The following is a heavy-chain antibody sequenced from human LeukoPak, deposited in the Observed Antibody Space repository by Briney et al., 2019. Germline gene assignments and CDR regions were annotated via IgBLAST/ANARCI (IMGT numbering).Heavy chain of an antibody. Sequence: PGGSLRLSCAASGFTFSSYSMNWVRQAPGKGLEWVSYISSSSSTIYYADSVKGRFTISRDNAKNSLYLQMNSLRAEDTAVYCCARDVYSSSWSFDYWGQGTLVTVSS. D-gene: IGHD6-13*01. CDR2: ISSSSSTI. V-gene: IGHV3-48*04. CDR3: ARDVYSSSWSFDY. J-gene: IGHJ4*02. CDR1: GFTFSSYS.